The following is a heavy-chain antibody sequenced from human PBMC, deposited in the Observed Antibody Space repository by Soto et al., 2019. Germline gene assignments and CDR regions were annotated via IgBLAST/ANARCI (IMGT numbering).Heavy chain of an antibody. V-gene: IGHV1-2*02. CDR2: IYPATGDT. CDR1: GYIFIGSY. Sequence: QVQLVQSGAEMKSPGSSVKVSCKATGYIFIGSYLHWIRQAPGQGPEWMGSIYPATGDTDYAQTYQGRVILTGDTAIGTAYMELKWLTFHDTGMYYCARGPSEWGQGTLVTVSS. J-gene: IGHJ4*02. CDR3: ARGPSE.